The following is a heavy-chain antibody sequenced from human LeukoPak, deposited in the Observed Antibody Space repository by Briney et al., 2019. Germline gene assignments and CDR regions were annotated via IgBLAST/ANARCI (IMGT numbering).Heavy chain of an antibody. CDR2: ISSSSSTI. J-gene: IGHJ4*02. CDR3: ARAPVLWFGELFGFDY. V-gene: IGHV3-48*01. Sequence: GGSLRLSCAASGFTFSSYSMNWVRQAPGKGLEWVSYISSSSSTIYYADSVKGRFTISRDNAKNSLYLQMNSLRAEDTAVYYCARAPVLWFGELFGFDYWGQGTLVTVSS. CDR1: GFTFSSYS. D-gene: IGHD3-10*01.